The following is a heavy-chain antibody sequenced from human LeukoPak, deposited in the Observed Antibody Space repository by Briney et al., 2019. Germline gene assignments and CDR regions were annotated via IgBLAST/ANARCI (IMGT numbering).Heavy chain of an antibody. CDR3: AKRGVVIRVFLVGFHKEAYYES. D-gene: IGHD3-16*01. V-gene: IGHV3-23*01. CDR1: GITLSNYG. CDR2: ISDSGGST. Sequence: GGSLRLSCAVSGITLSNYGMSWVRQAPGKGLEWVAGISDSGGSTKYADSVKGRLTISRDNPKNTLFLQMNSPRADDTAVYFCAKRGVVIRVFLVGFHKEAYYESWGQGALVTVSS. J-gene: IGHJ5*02.